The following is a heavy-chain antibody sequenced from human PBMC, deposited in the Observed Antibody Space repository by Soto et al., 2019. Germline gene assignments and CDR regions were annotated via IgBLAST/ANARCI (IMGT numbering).Heavy chain of an antibody. V-gene: IGHV3-30*18. CDR2: ISSDGSNK. J-gene: IGHJ4*02. Sequence: QVQLVESGGGVVQPGRSLRLSCAASGFTFSGYGMHWVRQAPGKGLEWVAVISSDGSNKYYADSVKGRFTISRDNSKNTLYLQMNSLRAEDTGVYYCAKPGEYSYAFGGLDYWGQGTLFTVSS. CDR3: AKPGEYSYAFGGLDY. D-gene: IGHD5-18*01. CDR1: GFTFSGYG.